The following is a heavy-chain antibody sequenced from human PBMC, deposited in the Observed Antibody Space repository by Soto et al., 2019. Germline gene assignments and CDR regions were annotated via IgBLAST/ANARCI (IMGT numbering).Heavy chain of an antibody. CDR3: ATTLGPGIVVAEDYSYYYGIDV. Sequence: QVQLVQSGAEVKKPGSSVKVSCKASGGTFSDYAISWVRQAPGQGLEWMGGIMPIFGTSGTTNYAQKFQDRVTITPDESTRTASLELISLRSEDTAVYYCATTLGPGIVVAEDYSYYYGIDVGGQGTSVTVSS. J-gene: IGHJ6*02. CDR2: IMPIFGTSGTT. D-gene: IGHD6-19*01. CDR1: GGTFSDYA. V-gene: IGHV1-69*01.